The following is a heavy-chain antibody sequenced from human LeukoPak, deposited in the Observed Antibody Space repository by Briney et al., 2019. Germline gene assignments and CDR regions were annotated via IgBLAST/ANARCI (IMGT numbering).Heavy chain of an antibody. Sequence: GAPLRLSCVASGFTFSNYAMTWVPQSPGKGLQWVSLIGSGGDTYYVDSVKGRFTISRDNSKNTLYLQMNSLRAEDTAVYYCAKARGGTYRTYYFDYWGQGTPVTVSS. V-gene: IGHV3-23*01. J-gene: IGHJ4*02. CDR3: AKARGGTYRTYYFDY. CDR1: GFTFSNYA. CDR2: IGSGGDT. D-gene: IGHD1-1*01.